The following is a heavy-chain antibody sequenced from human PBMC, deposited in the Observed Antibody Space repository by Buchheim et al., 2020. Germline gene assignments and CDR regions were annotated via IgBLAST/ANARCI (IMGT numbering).Heavy chain of an antibody. CDR1: GFTFSSYP. J-gene: IGHJ4*02. CDR3: ARDDIVASRNFDY. V-gene: IGHV3-48*02. D-gene: IGHD5-12*01. Sequence: EVQLVESGGGLVQPGGSLRLSCAASGFTFSSYPMNWVRQAPGKGLEWLSYISGSSSMIYYADSVKGRFTLSRDNAENSLYLQMNSLRDEDTAVYFCARDDIVASRNFDYWGQGTL. CDR2: ISGSSSMI.